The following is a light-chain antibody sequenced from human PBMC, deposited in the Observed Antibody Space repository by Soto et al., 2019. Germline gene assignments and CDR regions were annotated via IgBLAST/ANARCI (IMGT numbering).Light chain of an antibody. CDR1: RGISNY. J-gene: IGKJ5*01. V-gene: IGKV1-16*02. Sequence: DIQMTQSPSSLSASVGDRVTITCRARRGISNYLAWFQQKPGKAPKFLIYAASSLKSGVPSKCSGRGSGTDFPLTISRLQPEDFVTYYCQRYNSYPITFGQGTRLEIK. CDR2: AAS. CDR3: QRYNSYPIT.